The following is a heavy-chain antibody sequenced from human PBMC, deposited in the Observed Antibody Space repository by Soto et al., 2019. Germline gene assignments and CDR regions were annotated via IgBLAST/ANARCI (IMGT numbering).Heavy chain of an antibody. D-gene: IGHD2-15*01. V-gene: IGHV1-69*05. CDR3: ASIEADCSGGSCYSADYYYGMDV. Sequence: SVKVSCKASGYTFTSYGISWVRQAPGQGLEWMGWIIPINGTANYAQKFQGRVTITTDESTSTAYMELSSLRSEDTAVYYCASIEADCSGGSCYSADYYYGMDVWGQGTTVTVSS. CDR2: IIPINGTA. J-gene: IGHJ6*02. CDR1: GYTFTSYG.